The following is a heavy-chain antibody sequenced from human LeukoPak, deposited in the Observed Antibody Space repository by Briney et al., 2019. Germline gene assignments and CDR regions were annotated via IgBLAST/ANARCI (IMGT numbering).Heavy chain of an antibody. Sequence: GASVKVSCKASGYTFTNYGISWVRQAPGQGLEWMGWINPNSGGTNYAQKFQGRVTMTRDTSISTAYMELSRLRSDDTAVYYCASVGIVGATVSFGDYWGQGTLVTVSS. CDR1: GYTFTNYG. J-gene: IGHJ4*02. CDR2: INPNSGGT. D-gene: IGHD1-26*01. V-gene: IGHV1-2*02. CDR3: ASVGIVGATVSFGDY.